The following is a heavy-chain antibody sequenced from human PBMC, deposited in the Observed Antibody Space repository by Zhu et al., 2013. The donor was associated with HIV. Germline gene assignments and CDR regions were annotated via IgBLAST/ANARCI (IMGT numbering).Heavy chain of an antibody. V-gene: IGHV1-8*01. J-gene: IGHJ5*02. CDR3: AQQRSYGGLSIWFDP. Sequence: QVQLVQSGAEVKKPGASVKVSCKASGDTFASYDINWVRQATGQGLEWMGWMNPNSGNTGYAHRLQGRITITRNTSITTDYMELSSLRSDDTAVYYCAQQRSYGGLSIWFDPWGQGTLVTVSS. D-gene: IGHD3-3*02. CDR2: MNPNSGNT. CDR1: GDTFASYD.